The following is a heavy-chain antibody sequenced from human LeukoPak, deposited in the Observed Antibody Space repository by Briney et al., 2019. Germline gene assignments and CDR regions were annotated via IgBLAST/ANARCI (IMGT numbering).Heavy chain of an antibody. J-gene: IGHJ4*02. V-gene: IGHV4-30-4*07. Sequence: PSETLSLTCAVSGDSISSGGYSWSWIRQPPGKGLEWIGYIYYSGSTYYNPSLKSRVTISVDTSKNQFSLKLSSVTAADTAVYYCARDSTLDDPPQGLSYWGQGTLVTVSS. D-gene: IGHD1-1*01. CDR1: GDSISSGGYS. CDR2: IYYSGST. CDR3: ARDSTLDDPPQGLSY.